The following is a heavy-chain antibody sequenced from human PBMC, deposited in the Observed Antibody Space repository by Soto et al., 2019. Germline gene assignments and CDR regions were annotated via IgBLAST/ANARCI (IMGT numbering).Heavy chain of an antibody. D-gene: IGHD5-18*01. CDR1: GGTFSSYA. CDR2: IIPIFGTA. J-gene: IGHJ3*02. Sequence: SVKVSCKASGGTFSSYAISWVRQAPGQGLEWMGGIIPIFGTANYAQKFQGRVTITADESTSTAYMELSSLRSEDTAVYYCARGYSYGYEAFDIWGQGTMVTVSS. CDR3: ARGYSYGYEAFDI. V-gene: IGHV1-69*13.